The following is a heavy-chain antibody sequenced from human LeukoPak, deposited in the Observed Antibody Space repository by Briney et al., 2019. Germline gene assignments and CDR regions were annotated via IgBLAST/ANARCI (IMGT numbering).Heavy chain of an antibody. Sequence: ASVKVSCKASGYTFTNYAMNWVRQAPGQGLEWMGWINTNTGNPTYAQGFTGRFVFPLDTSVSTAYLKISNLKAEDTAFYYCARLLVVVPGASIHWFDPWGQGTLVTVSS. CDR1: GYTFTNYA. CDR2: INTNTGNP. CDR3: ARLLVVVPGASIHWFDP. J-gene: IGHJ5*02. V-gene: IGHV7-4-1*02. D-gene: IGHD2-2*01.